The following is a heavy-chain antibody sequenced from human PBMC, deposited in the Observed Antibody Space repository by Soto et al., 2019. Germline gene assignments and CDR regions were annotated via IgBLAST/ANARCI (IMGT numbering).Heavy chain of an antibody. CDR1: GDTFSSYT. V-gene: IGHV1-69*02. CDR2: IVPIVDLT. CDR3: ARAYGSGSYPIDY. D-gene: IGHD3-10*01. Sequence: QVQLVQSGAEVTKPGTSVRVSCKASGDTFSSYTISWVRQAPGQGLEWVGRIVPIVDLTNYAQKFQGRVTITADKSTSTAFMDLNSLRPDDTGVYYCARAYGSGSYPIDYWGQGTPVFVSS. J-gene: IGHJ4*02.